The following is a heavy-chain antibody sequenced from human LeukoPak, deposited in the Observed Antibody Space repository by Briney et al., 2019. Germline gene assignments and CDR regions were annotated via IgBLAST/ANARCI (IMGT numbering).Heavy chain of an antibody. CDR3: ARDRFLEWLGTWFDP. D-gene: IGHD3-3*01. CDR2: IYTSGST. J-gene: IGHJ5*02. V-gene: IGHV4-4*07. CDR1: GGSISSYY. Sequence: SETLSLTCTVSGGSISSYYWSWIRQPAGMGLEWIGRIYTSGSTNYNPSLKSRVTMSVDTSKNQFSLKLSSVTAADTAVYYCARDRFLEWLGTWFDPWGQGTLVTVSS.